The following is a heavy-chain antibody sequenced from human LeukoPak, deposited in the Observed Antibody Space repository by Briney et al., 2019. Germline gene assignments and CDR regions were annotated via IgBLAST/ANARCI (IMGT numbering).Heavy chain of an antibody. CDR2: INHSGST. CDR3: ARGADIAVLVATSGAFDI. J-gene: IGHJ3*02. D-gene: IGHD6-19*01. V-gene: IGHV4-34*01. CDR1: GGSFSGYY. Sequence: SETLSLTCAVYGGSFSGYYWSWIRQPPGKGLEWIGEINHSGSTNYNPSLKSRVTISVDTSKNQFSLKLSSVTAADTAVYYCARGADIAVLVATSGAFDIWGQGTMVTVSP.